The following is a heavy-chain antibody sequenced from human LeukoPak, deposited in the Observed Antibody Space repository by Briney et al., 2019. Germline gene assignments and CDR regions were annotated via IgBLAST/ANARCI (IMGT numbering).Heavy chain of an antibody. D-gene: IGHD4-11*01. V-gene: IGHV3-21*01. CDR1: GFTFSGYG. J-gene: IGHJ4*02. CDR3: ARVSKAFDY. Sequence: PGGSLRLSCAASGFTFSGYGMGWVRQAPGQGLEWVSSISGSSSYIDYADSVKGRFTISRGNAKNSPYLQMNSLRAEDTAVYFCARVSKAFDYWGPGTLVTVSS. CDR2: ISGSSSYI.